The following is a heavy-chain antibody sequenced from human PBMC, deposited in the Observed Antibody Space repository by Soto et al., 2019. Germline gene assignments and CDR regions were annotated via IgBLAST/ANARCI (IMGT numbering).Heavy chain of an antibody. V-gene: IGHV3-30*18. CDR1: GFTFSSYG. Sequence: QVQLVESGGGVVQPGRSLRLSCAASGFTFSSYGMHWVRQAPGKGLEWVAVISYDGSNKYYADSVQGRFTISRDNSKNTLYLQMNSLRAEDRAVYYCANATAYYDILTPLEYWGQGTLVTVSS. CDR3: ANATAYYDILTPLEY. D-gene: IGHD3-9*01. CDR2: ISYDGSNK. J-gene: IGHJ4*02.